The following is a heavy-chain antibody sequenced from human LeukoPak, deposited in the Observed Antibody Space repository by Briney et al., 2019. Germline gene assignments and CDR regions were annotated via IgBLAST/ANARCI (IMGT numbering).Heavy chain of an antibody. CDR2: IYYSGTT. CDR3: ALYDGTYGYFDY. V-gene: IGHV4-28*01. D-gene: IGHD1-26*01. CDR1: GYSISSNSW. Sequence: MASDTLSLTCAVSGYSISSNSWWGWIRQPPGKGLKWIGYIYYSGTTYYNSSLKSRVTMSVDTSKNQFSLKLNSVTAVDTAVYYCALYDGTYGYFDYWGQGSLVTVSS. J-gene: IGHJ4*02.